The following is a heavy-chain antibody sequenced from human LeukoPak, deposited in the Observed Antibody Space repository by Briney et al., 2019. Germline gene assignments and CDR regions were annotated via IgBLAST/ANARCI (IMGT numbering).Heavy chain of an antibody. CDR1: GGSISSYY. CDR3: ARHSTFEI. Sequence: SETLSLTCTVSGGSISSYYWSWVRQPPGKELEWIGYISYSGTTKYNPSLKSRVTISVDTSKNQFSLKLSSVTAADTVVYYCARHSTFEIWGQGTMVSVSS. J-gene: IGHJ3*02. CDR2: ISYSGTT. V-gene: IGHV4-59*08.